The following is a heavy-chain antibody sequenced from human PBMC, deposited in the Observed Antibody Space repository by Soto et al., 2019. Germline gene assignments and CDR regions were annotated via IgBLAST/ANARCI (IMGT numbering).Heavy chain of an antibody. V-gene: IGHV4-31*03. CDR2: IYYSGST. J-gene: IGHJ4*02. Sequence: QVQLQEAGPGLVKPSQTLSLTCTVSGGSISSGNYYWSWIRQHPGKGLEWIGYIYYSGSTYYNPSLKSRVTISVDTPKNQFSLKLSSVTAADTAVYYFASTYYNASSGPFDYWGQGTLVTVSS. D-gene: IGHD3-22*01. CDR1: GGSISSGNYY. CDR3: ASTYYNASSGPFDY.